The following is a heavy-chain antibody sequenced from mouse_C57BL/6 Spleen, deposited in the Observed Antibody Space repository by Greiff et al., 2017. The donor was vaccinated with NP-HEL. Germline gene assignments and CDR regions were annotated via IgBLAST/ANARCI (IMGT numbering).Heavy chain of an antibody. CDR3: ARSHYYGSSYGFAY. D-gene: IGHD1-1*01. V-gene: IGHV1-18*01. CDR2: INPNNGGT. Sequence: EVQLQQSGPELVKPGASVKIPCKASGYTFTDYNMDWVKQSHGKSLEWIGDINPNNGGTIYNQKFKGKATLTVDKSSSTAYMELRSRTSEDTAVYYCARSHYYGSSYGFAYWGQGTLVTVSA. CDR1: GYTFTDYN. J-gene: IGHJ3*01.